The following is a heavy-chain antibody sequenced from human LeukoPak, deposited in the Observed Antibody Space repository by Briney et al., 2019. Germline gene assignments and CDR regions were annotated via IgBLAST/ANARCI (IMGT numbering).Heavy chain of an antibody. Sequence: GGSLRLSCAASGITFSSYGMSWVRQAPGKGLEWVSSISSTGGTTYYADSVKGRFTISRDNSKNTLYLQMNSLRAEDTAVYYCALGGSDDYWGQGTLVTVSS. CDR2: ISSTGGTT. D-gene: IGHD3-16*01. CDR1: GITFSSYG. CDR3: ALGGSDDY. V-gene: IGHV3-23*01. J-gene: IGHJ4*02.